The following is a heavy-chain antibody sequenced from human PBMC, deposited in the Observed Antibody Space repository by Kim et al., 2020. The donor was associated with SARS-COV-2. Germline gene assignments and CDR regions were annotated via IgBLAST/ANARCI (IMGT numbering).Heavy chain of an antibody. CDR3: AREGCSGGSCYYFDY. J-gene: IGHJ4*02. V-gene: IGHV3-33*01. CDR2: IWYDGSNK. CDR1: GFTFSSYG. D-gene: IGHD2-15*01. Sequence: GGSLRLSCAASGFTFSSYGMHWVRQAPGKGLEWVAVIWYDGSNKYYADSVKGRFTISRDNSKNTLYLQMNSLRAEDTAVYYCAREGCSGGSCYYFDYWGQGTLVTVSS.